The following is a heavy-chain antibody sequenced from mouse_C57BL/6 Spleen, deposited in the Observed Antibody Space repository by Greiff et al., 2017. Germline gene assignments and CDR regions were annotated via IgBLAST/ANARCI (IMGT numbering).Heavy chain of an antibody. CDR2: ISDGGSYT. Sequence: EVMLVESGGGLVKPGGSLKLSCAASGFTFSSYAMSWVRQTPEKRLEWVATISDGGSYTYYPDNVKGRFTISRDNAKNNLYLQMSHLKSEDTAMYYCARDPMEAWFAYWGQGTLVTVSA. J-gene: IGHJ3*01. D-gene: IGHD1-1*02. V-gene: IGHV5-4*01. CDR1: GFTFSSYA. CDR3: ARDPMEAWFAY.